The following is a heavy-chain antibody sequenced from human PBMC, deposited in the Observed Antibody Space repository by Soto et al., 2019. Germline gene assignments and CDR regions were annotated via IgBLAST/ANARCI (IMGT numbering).Heavy chain of an antibody. D-gene: IGHD2-15*01. CDR2: IRYSGST. J-gene: IGHJ5*02. V-gene: IGHV4-31*03. Sequence: SETLSLTCTVSGGSINSGDSYWSWIRQHPGKDLEWIGYIRYSGSTYYTPSLKSRVNISVDRSKNQFSLKLSSVTAADTAIYYCARENFDSGGQNWFDPWGQGTLVTVSS. CDR1: GGSINSGDSY. CDR3: ARENFDSGGQNWFDP.